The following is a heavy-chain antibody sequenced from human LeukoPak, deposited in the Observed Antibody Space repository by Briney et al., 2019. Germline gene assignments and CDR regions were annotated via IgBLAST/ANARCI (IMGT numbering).Heavy chain of an antibody. Sequence: GGSLRLSCAASGFTFSTYAMIWVRQAPGKGLEWVSSISASGGTTYYADPVKGRFTISRDNAKNTLYLQMNSLRAEDTAVYYCARLGPAGGSDYWGQGTLATVSS. CDR3: ARLGPAGGSDY. CDR1: GFTFSTYA. J-gene: IGHJ4*02. CDR2: ISASGGTT. V-gene: IGHV3-23*01. D-gene: IGHD1-1*01.